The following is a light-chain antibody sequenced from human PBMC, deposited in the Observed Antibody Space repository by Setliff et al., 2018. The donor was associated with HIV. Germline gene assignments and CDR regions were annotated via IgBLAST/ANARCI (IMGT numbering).Light chain of an antibody. CDR2: EVS. Sequence: QSVLTQPASVSGSPGQSITISCSGTSSDIGGYYYVSWYQQYPGRAPKLILYEVSNRPSGISNRFSGSKSGNTASLTISGLQAEDDADYYCCSYTSGSTLVFGGGTKVTV. J-gene: IGLJ2*01. CDR3: CSYTSGSTLV. V-gene: IGLV2-14*03. CDR1: SSDIGGYYY.